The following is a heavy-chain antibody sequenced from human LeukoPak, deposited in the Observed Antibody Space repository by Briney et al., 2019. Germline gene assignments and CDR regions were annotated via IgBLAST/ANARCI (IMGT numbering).Heavy chain of an antibody. CDR3: ATIDGHCYNSGY. D-gene: IGHD3-22*01. V-gene: IGHV1-24*01. CDR2: FDPEDGET. CDR1: GYTLTELS. Sequence: ASVKVSCKVSGYTLTELSMHWVRQAPGKGLEWMGGFDPEDGETIYAQKFQGRVTMTEDTSTDTAYMELSSLRSEDTAVYYCATIDGHCYNSGYWGQGTLVIVSS. J-gene: IGHJ4*02.